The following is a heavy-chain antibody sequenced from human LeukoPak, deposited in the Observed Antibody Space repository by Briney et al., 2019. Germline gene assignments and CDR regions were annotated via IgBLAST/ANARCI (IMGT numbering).Heavy chain of an antibody. V-gene: IGHV3-7*05. CDR2: IKEDGSDK. D-gene: IGHD5-12*01. J-gene: IGHJ4*02. Sequence: GGSLRLSCAASGFTFSNFWMAWVRQAPGKGLEWVAHIKEDGSDKKYVDSVKGRFTISRDNPKNSLYLQMNSPRAEDTAVYYCARDIGYHTFDYWGQGGLVTVSS. CDR3: ARDIGYHTFDY. CDR1: GFTFSNFW.